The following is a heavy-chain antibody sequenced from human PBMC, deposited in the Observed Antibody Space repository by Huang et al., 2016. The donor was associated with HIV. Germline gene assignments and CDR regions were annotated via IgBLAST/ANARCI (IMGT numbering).Heavy chain of an antibody. Sequence: QVQLQQWGAGLLKPSETLSLTCAVYGGSFSGSYWSWIRQPPGKGLEWIGEINHSGRTNSNPSLKSRVTLSVDTSKNQFSLKLISVTVADTAVYYCARAYYYYDSSGYLHYFDYWGQGTLVTVSS. CDR3: ARAYYYYDSSGYLHYFDY. D-gene: IGHD3-22*01. J-gene: IGHJ4*02. CDR2: INHSGRT. V-gene: IGHV4-34*01. CDR1: GGSFSGSY.